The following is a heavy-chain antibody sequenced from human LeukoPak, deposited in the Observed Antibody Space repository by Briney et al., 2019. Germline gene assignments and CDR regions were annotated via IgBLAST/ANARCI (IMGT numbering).Heavy chain of an antibody. J-gene: IGHJ4*02. V-gene: IGHV4-39*01. D-gene: IGHD1-26*01. Sequence: PSETLSLTCTVSGGSISSSSYYWDWIRQPPGKGLEWIGSIYYSGSTYYNPSLKSRVTISVDTSKNRFSLKLSSVTAAETAVYYCARRGIVGGQTFDHWGQGTLVTVSS. CDR1: GGSISSSSYY. CDR2: IYYSGST. CDR3: ARRGIVGGQTFDH.